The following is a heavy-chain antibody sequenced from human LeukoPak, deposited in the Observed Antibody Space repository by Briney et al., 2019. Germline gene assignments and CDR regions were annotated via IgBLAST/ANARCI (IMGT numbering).Heavy chain of an antibody. J-gene: IGHJ4*02. Sequence: SETLSLTCAVYSGSFNNHYWTCIRQPPGKGLEWIGEVNYSGITTYNPSLKSRVVISVDTSRSQFSLKLTSVTAADTAVYYCRCTSHRDYFDYWGQGTLVTVSS. CDR1: SGSFNNHY. D-gene: IGHD2-2*01. CDR3: RCTSHRDYFDY. V-gene: IGHV4-34*01. CDR2: VNYSGIT.